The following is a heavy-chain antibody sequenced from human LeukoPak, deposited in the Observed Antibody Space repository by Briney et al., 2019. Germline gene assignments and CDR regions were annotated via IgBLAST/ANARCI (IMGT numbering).Heavy chain of an antibody. CDR1: GFTFSSYS. CDR3: ARDSDFWSGSLDY. D-gene: IGHD3-3*01. Sequence: GGSLRLSCAASGFTFSSYSMNWVRQAPGKGLEWVSYISSSSSTIYYADSVKGRFTISRDNAKNSLYLQMNSLRAEDTAVYYCARDSDFWSGSLDYWGQGTLVTVSS. V-gene: IGHV3-48*01. J-gene: IGHJ4*02. CDR2: ISSSSSTI.